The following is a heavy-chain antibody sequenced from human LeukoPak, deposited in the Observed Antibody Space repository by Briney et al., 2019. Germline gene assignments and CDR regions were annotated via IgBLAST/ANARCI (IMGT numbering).Heavy chain of an antibody. CDR2: VKSDGTAT. Sequence: GGSLRLSCAASGFTFSSHLMHWVRQAQGTGLVWVLSVKSDGTATNYADSVKGRFTISRDNAKNTLYLQMNSLRVEDTAVYYCVRKFATGDWGQGTLVTVSS. V-gene: IGHV3-74*01. D-gene: IGHD1-14*01. J-gene: IGHJ4*02. CDR3: VRKFATGD. CDR1: GFTFSSHL.